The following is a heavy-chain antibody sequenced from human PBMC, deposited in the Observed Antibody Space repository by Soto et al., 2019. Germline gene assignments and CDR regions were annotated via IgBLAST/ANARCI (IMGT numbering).Heavy chain of an antibody. CDR3: PRLYSSSWYYYYYGMDV. CDR1: GFTFSSYA. V-gene: IGHV3-30-3*01. CDR2: ISYDGSNK. Sequence: QVQLVESGGGVVQPGRSLRLSCAASGFTFSSYAMHWVRQAPGKGLEWVAVISYDGSNKYYADSVKGRFTISRDNSKNTLYLQRNSLRAEDTAVYYCPRLYSSSWYYYYYGMDVWGQGTTVTVSS. D-gene: IGHD6-13*01. J-gene: IGHJ6*02.